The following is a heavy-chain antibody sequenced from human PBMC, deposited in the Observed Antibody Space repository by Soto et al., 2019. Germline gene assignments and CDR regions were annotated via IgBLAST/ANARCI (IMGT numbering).Heavy chain of an antibody. D-gene: IGHD3-10*01. J-gene: IGHJ4*02. CDR2: IYYSGST. V-gene: IGHV4-59*08. CDR3: ARHYDYYGSGSYWILDY. CDR1: GCSISSYY. Sequence: PSETLSLTCTVSGCSISSYYWSWIRQPPGRGLEWIGYIYYSGSTNYNPSLKSRVTISVDTSKNQFSLKLSSVTAADTAVYYCARHYDYYGSGSYWILDYWGQGTLVTVSS.